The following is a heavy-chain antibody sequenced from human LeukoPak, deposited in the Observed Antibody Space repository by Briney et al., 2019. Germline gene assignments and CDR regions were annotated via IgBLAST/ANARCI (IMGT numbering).Heavy chain of an antibody. CDR3: ARDRHIAAAVYYYYMDV. V-gene: IGHV1-18*01. J-gene: IGHJ6*03. CDR2: INAYNGNT. D-gene: IGHD6-13*01. Sequence: ASVKVSCKASGYTFTSYIISWVRQAPGQGLEWMGWINAYNGNTDYAPRVQGDVTMTKEKSTRPAYMELRSLRSDDTAVYYCARDRHIAAAVYYYYMDVWGKGTPVTVSS. CDR1: GYTFTSYI.